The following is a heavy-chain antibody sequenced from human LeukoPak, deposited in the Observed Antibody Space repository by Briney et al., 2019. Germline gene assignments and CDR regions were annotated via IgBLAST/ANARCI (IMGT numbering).Heavy chain of an antibody. CDR2: IYYSGST. J-gene: IGHJ6*02. Sequence: PSETLSLTCTVSGGSISSYYWSWIRQPPGKGLEWIGYIYYSGSTNYNPSLKSRVTISVDTSKNQFSLKLSSVTAADTAVYYCARTIPGDNYCDILTGYYTHYYYYYGMDVWGQGTTVTVSS. D-gene: IGHD3-9*01. V-gene: IGHV4-59*01. CDR3: ARTIPGDNYCDILTGYYTHYYYYYGMDV. CDR1: GGSISSYY.